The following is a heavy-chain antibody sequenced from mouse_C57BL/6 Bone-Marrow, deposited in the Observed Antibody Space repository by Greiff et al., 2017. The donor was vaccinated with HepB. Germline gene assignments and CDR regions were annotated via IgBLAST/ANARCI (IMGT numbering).Heavy chain of an antibody. V-gene: IGHV14-4*01. D-gene: IGHD1-1*01. CDR2: IDPENGDT. Sequence: VQLQQSGAELVRPGASVKLSCTASGFNIKDDYMHWVKQRPEQGLEGIGWIDPENGDTEYASKFQGKATITADTSSNTAYLQLSSLTSEDTAVYYCTLYGSDDYWGQGTTLTVSS. CDR3: TLYGSDDY. J-gene: IGHJ2*01. CDR1: GFNIKDDY.